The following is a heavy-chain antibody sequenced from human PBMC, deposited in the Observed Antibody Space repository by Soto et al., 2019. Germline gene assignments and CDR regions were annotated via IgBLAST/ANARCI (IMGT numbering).Heavy chain of an antibody. CDR2: IASRDPTV. Sequence: QVQLVESGGGLVRPGGSLRLSCATSGFTFSDYYMSWIRQAPGKGLEWVSYIASRDPTVYYADSVRGRFTISRDNARNLLYMQMDNLRADDTAVYYCAREKSSGYYGMDVWGQGTMVTVSS. CDR3: AREKSSGYYGMDV. CDR1: GFTFSDYY. J-gene: IGHJ6*02. D-gene: IGHD3-22*01. V-gene: IGHV3-11*01.